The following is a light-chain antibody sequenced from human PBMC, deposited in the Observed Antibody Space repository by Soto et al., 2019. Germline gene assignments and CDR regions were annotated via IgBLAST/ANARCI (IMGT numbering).Light chain of an antibody. J-gene: IGLJ1*01. Sequence: QSVLTQPPSASGTPGQRVTISCSGSSSNIGSNFVYWYQQLPGTAPKVLIYSNNQRPSGVPDRFSGSKSGTSASLAISGLRSEDEADYYCAAWDVSLSGNVFGTGTKVTVL. CDR3: AAWDVSLSGNV. CDR1: SSNIGSNF. V-gene: IGLV1-47*02. CDR2: SNN.